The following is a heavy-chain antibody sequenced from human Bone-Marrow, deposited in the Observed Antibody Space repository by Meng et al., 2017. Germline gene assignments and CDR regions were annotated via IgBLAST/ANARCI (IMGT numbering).Heavy chain of an antibody. V-gene: IGHV3-20*04. J-gene: IGHJ4*02. D-gene: IGHD6-13*01. CDR1: GFTFGDYG. CDR3: ASKGTSSSYDY. CDR2: INWNGGST. Sequence: GGSLRLSCAASGFTFGDYGMSWVRQAPGKGLEWVSGINWNGGSTGYADSVKGRFTISRDNAKNSLYLQMNSLRAEDTALYYCASKGTSSSYDYWGQGTLVTVSS.